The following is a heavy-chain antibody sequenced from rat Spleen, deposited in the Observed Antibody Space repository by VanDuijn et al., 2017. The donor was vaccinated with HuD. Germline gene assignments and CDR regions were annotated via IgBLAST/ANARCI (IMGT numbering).Heavy chain of an antibody. D-gene: IGHD1-2*01. CDR1: GFTFSNYY. CDR3: ARLISTISPPFDY. CDR2: ISTGGGNT. V-gene: IGHV5-25*01. J-gene: IGHJ2*01. Sequence: EVQLVESGGGLVQPGRSMKLSCVVSGFTFSNYYMAWVRQAPTKGLEWVASISTGGGNTYYRDSVKGRFTISRDNAKSPLYLQMDSLRSEDTATYYCARLISTISPPFDYWGQGVMVTVSS.